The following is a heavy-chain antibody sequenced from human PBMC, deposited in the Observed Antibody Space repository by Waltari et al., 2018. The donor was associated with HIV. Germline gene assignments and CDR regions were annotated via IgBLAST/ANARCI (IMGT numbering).Heavy chain of an antibody. D-gene: IGHD3-10*01. CDR2: MSYDGRTK. V-gene: IGHV3-30*14. CDR3: ARPRYASGSAMFYGMDV. Sequence: QVQLVESGGGVVQPGKSLRLSCAASGFPFDVYAMHWVRRAPGKGLEWLAVMSYDGRTKSFAYSVTGRFTVSRDNSKNTLFLQMSSLKAEDSGVYYCARPRYASGSAMFYGMDVWGQGTTVTVSS. CDR1: GFPFDVYA. J-gene: IGHJ6*02.